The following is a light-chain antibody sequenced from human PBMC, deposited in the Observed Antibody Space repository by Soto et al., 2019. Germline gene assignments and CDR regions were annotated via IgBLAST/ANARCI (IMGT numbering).Light chain of an antibody. CDR1: SSDVGSYNY. Sequence: QSVLTQPASVSGSPGQSITISWTGTSSDVGSYNYVSWYQLHPGKAPKLMIYEVSNRPSGVSNRFSGSKSGDTASLTISGLQAEDEADYYCSSYTTRTTLYVFGTGTKLTVL. V-gene: IGLV2-14*01. CDR2: EVS. CDR3: SSYTTRTTLYV. J-gene: IGLJ1*01.